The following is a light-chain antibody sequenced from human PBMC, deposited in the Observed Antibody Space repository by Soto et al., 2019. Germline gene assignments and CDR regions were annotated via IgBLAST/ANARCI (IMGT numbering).Light chain of an antibody. J-gene: IGKJ2*01. CDR3: QQYKSYST. V-gene: IGKV1-5*03. CDR1: QSINTW. Sequence: DIQMTQSPSTLSASVGDRVTITCRASQSINTWLAWYQQKPGKAPRFLIYQAYSLESGVTSRCSGSGFGTEFNLTSSKLQPDDFATYYCQQYKSYSTFGQGTKLETK. CDR2: QAY.